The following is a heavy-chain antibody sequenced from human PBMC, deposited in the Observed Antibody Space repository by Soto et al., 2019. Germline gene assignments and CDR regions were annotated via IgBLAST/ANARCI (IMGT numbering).Heavy chain of an antibody. V-gene: IGHV3-30*18. D-gene: IGHD3-22*01. CDR1: GFTFSSYG. J-gene: IGHJ3*02. Sequence: GGSLRLSCAASGFTFSSYGMHWVRQAPGKGLEWVAVISYDGSNKYYADSVKGRFTISRDNSKNTLYLQMNSLRAEDTAVYYCAKDDSSGPRGAFDIWGQGTMVTVSS. CDR2: ISYDGSNK. CDR3: AKDDSSGPRGAFDI.